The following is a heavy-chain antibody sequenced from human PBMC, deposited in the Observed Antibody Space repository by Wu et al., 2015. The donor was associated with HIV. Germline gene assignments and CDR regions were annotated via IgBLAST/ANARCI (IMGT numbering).Heavy chain of an antibody. Sequence: QVQLVQSETEMKKPGASLKVSCKASGYTFSAYDINWVRQAPGQGLEWVGWMNPNSGNTGYPQKFQGRVTMTRDTSISTAYMELRSLRSDDTAVYYCAREPLAAAGDYWYFDLWGRGTLVTVSS. J-gene: IGHJ2*01. D-gene: IGHD6-13*01. CDR1: GYTFSAYD. CDR2: MNPNSGNT. CDR3: AREPLAAAGDYWYFDL. V-gene: IGHV1-8*01.